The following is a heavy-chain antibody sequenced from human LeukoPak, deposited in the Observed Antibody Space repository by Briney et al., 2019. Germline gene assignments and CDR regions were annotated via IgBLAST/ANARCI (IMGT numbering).Heavy chain of an antibody. J-gene: IGHJ6*02. CDR2: IYYRGST. D-gene: IGHD2-2*02. V-gene: IGHV4-31*03. Sequence: PSQTLSLTCTVSGGSISSGGYYWSWIRQHPGKGLEWIGYIYYRGSTYYNPSLKSRVTISVDTSKNQFSLKLSSVTAADTAVYYCARVFRYCSSTSCYKSYYYYGMDVWGQGTTVTVSS. CDR3: ARVFRYCSSTSCYKSYYYYGMDV. CDR1: GGSISSGGYY.